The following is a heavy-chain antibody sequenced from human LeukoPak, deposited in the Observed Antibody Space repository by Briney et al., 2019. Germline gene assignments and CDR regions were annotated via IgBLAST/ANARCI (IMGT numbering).Heavy chain of an antibody. V-gene: IGHV4-4*07. Sequence: SETLSLTCTVSGGSISGYYWRWMRQPPGEELEGSVRIYTSGSTNYNPSLKSRVAMSVDTSKNQFSLKLSSVTAADTAVYYCARDSGSRLRFLEWSRETPYYYYMDVWGKGTTVTVSS. CDR3: ARDSGSRLRFLEWSRETPYYYYMDV. D-gene: IGHD3-3*01. CDR2: IYTSGST. CDR1: GGSISGYY. J-gene: IGHJ6*03.